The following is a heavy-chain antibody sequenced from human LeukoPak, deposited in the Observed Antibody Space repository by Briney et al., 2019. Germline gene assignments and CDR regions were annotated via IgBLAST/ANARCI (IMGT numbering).Heavy chain of an antibody. J-gene: IGHJ6*03. D-gene: IGHD3-10*01. CDR1: GFTFSSYW. CDR2: IKQDGIEK. V-gene: IGHV3-7*01. CDR3: AREGGGSGTYFGFYDYYYMDV. Sequence: GGSLRLSCAASGFTFSSYWMSWVRQAPGKGLEWVANIKQDGIEKYYVDSVKGRFTISRDNAKNSLYLQMNSLRAEDTAVFYCAREGGGSGTYFGFYDYYYMDVWGKGTTVTISS.